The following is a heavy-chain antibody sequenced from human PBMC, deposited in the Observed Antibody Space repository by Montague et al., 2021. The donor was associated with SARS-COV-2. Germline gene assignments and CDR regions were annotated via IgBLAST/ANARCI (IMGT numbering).Heavy chain of an antibody. CDR3: ASSGVGIFDFSYFDS. CDR2: RYQNGAT. CDR1: GFSISSGYY. D-gene: IGHD3-3*01. V-gene: IGHV4-38-2*02. Sequence: SETLSLTCSVSGFSISSGYYWCWIRQTPGKGLEWIGSRYQNGATYYSPSLKRPVTILLDTSKNQFSLSLTSVTAADTAVYYCASSGVGIFDFSYFDSWGQGSLVIVSS. J-gene: IGHJ4*02.